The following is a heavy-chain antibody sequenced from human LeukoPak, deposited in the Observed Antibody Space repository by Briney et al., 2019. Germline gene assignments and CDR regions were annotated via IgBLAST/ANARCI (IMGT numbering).Heavy chain of an antibody. J-gene: IGHJ4*02. V-gene: IGHV3-48*01. CDR3: STAKFDY. CDR1: GFTLSGYS. Sequence: GGSLRLSCAASGFTLSGYSMNWVRQAPGKGLEWVSHISIGGTIYYADSVKGRFTISRDNAKNSVYLQMNNLRVEDTAVYYCSTAKFDYWGEGSVDSVSS. CDR2: ISIGGTI.